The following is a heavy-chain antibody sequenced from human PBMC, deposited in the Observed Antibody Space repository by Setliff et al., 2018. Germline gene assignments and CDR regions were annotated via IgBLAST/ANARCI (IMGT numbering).Heavy chain of an antibody. CDR3: ARARYSSGWYGGGGAFYYMDA. Sequence: KPSETLSLTCTVSGDSISSHFWTWIRQPPGKGLEWVGHIYYTGSTSYNASVKSRVTVSLDTSKNQFSLKLTSVTAADTAVYYCARARYSSGWYGGGGAFYYMDAWGKGTTVTVSS. CDR1: GDSISSHF. D-gene: IGHD6-19*01. CDR2: IYYTGST. J-gene: IGHJ6*03. V-gene: IGHV4-59*08.